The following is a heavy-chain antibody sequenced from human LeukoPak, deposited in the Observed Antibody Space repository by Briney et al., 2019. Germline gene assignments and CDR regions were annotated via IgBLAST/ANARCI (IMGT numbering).Heavy chain of an antibody. CDR3: VKDRGSIFGDV. CDR1: GFTFSSYA. V-gene: IGHV3-23*01. J-gene: IGHJ6*02. Sequence: GGSLRLSCAASGFTFSSYAMHWVRQAPDMGLEWVSLISNRGDRMYHADSVKGRFTISRDSSKNTVYLHMNSLRVEDTAVYYCVKDRGSIFGDVWGQGTTVTVSS. D-gene: IGHD3-3*01. CDR2: ISNRGDRM.